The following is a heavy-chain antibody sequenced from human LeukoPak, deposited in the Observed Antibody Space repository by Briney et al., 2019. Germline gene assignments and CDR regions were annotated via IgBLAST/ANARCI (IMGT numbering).Heavy chain of an antibody. D-gene: IGHD2-2*01. V-gene: IGHV3-33*03. CDR2: IAYDGSNT. J-gene: IGHJ5*02. CDR3: AKDIGSTSLYNWFDP. Sequence: GRSLRLSCTVSGFTFSTYAMHWVRQAPGKGLEWVAVIAYDGSNTYYLDSVKGRFAISRDNSENTLYLQVNSLRAEDTAVYYCAKDIGSTSLYNWFDPWGQGTLVTVSS. CDR1: GFTFSTYA.